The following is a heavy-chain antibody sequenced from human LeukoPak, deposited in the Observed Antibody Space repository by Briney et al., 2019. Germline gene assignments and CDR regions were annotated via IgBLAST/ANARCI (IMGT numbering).Heavy chain of an antibody. D-gene: IGHD6-19*01. CDR1: GFTFTDYW. Sequence: GGSLRLSCAASGFTFTDYWMHWVRQVAGKGLVWVSRINGDLTNTTYADSVKGRFTISRDNSKNTLYLQMNSLRVEDTAVYYCAKFWGSVAGTEDEYWGQGTLVTVSS. CDR2: INGDLTNT. CDR3: AKFWGSVAGTEDEY. J-gene: IGHJ4*02. V-gene: IGHV3-74*03.